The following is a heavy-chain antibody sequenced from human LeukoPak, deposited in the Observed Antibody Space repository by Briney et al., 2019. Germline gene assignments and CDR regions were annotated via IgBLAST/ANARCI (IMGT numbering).Heavy chain of an antibody. V-gene: IGHV3-23*01. J-gene: IGHJ4*02. CDR3: ANRSDYSNAAPEWGFDS. CDR1: GFTFSIYS. D-gene: IGHD3-3*01. CDR2: ISGSSSHT. Sequence: SGGSLRLSCAASGFTFSIYSMSWVRQAPGKGLEWVSGISGSSSHTADADSVRGRFIISRDNTRNTLYLHMNSLRAEATALYYCANRSDYSNAAPEWGFDSWGQGTLVTVSS.